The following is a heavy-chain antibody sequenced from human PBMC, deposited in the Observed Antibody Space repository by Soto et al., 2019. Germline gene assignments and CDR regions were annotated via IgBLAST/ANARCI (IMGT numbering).Heavy chain of an antibody. CDR1: GGSVSGYY. CDR2: INHSGST. J-gene: IGHJ6*02. V-gene: IGHV4-34*01. Sequence: SETLSLTCAAYGGSVSGYYWTWLRQPPGTGLEWIGEINHSGSTDYNPALTRRVTMSVDTSKNQFSLRVTSVTAADTAVYYCARARFDSWSHIYYGLDVWGQGTTVTVSS. D-gene: IGHD3-3*01. CDR3: ARARFDSWSHIYYGLDV.